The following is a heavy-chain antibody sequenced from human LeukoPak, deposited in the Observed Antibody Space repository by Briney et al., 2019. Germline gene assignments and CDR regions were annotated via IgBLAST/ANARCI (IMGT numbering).Heavy chain of an antibody. CDR3: ARHPSNYYDSSGYFGCLDP. CDR1: GYTFTNYY. V-gene: IGHV1-46*01. CDR2: INPSGGGT. Sequence: ASVKVSCKASGYTFTNYYMHWVRQAPGQGLEWMGIINPSGGGTTYAQKFQGRVSMTRDTSTSTFYMDLSSLRSEDTAVYYCARHPSNYYDSSGYFGCLDPWGQGTLVTVSS. D-gene: IGHD3-22*01. J-gene: IGHJ5*02.